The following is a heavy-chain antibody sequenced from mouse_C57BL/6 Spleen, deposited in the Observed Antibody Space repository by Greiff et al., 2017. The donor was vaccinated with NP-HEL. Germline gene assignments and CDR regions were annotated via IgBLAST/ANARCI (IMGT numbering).Heavy chain of an antibody. D-gene: IGHD3-2*01. J-gene: IGHJ3*01. Sequence: EVKLQQSGAELVRPGASVKLSCTASGFNIKDDYMHWVKQRPEQGLEWIGWIDPENGDTEYASKFQGKATITADTSSNTAYLQLSSLTSEDTAVYYCTKDSSFAYWGQGTLVTVSA. CDR2: IDPENGDT. V-gene: IGHV14-4*01. CDR3: TKDSSFAY. CDR1: GFNIKDDY.